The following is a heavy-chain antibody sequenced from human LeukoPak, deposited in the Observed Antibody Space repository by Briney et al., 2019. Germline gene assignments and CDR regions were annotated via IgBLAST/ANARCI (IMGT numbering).Heavy chain of an antibody. J-gene: IGHJ4*02. Sequence: GGSLRLSCAASGFTFSSYSMNWVRQAPGKGLEWVSSISSGSSYIYYADSVKGRFTISRDNAKNSLYLQMNSLRAEDTAVYYCARDGLGARYCSSTGCPIGYWGQGTLVTVSS. CDR3: ARDGLGARYCSSTGCPIGY. CDR2: ISSGSSYI. D-gene: IGHD2-2*01. CDR1: GFTFSSYS. V-gene: IGHV3-21*01.